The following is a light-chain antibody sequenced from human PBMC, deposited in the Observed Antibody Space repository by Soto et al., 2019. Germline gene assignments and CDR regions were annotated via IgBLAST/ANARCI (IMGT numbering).Light chain of an antibody. CDR2: VAS. Sequence: EIVMTQSPATFSVSPGERATLSCRASQSVSSDLAWYQQKPGQAPRLLIYVASTRATGIPARFSGSGSGTEFALTISSLQSEDFAVYYCQQFKNWPWTFGQGTKVDIK. CDR1: QSVSSD. CDR3: QQFKNWPWT. J-gene: IGKJ1*01. V-gene: IGKV3-15*01.